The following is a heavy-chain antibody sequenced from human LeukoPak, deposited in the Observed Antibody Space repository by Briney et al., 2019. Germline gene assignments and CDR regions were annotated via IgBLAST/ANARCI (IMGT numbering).Heavy chain of an antibody. CDR1: GYTFTGYY. J-gene: IGHJ4*02. V-gene: IGHV1-2*02. CDR2: INPNSGGT. Sequence: ASVKVSCKASGYTFTGYYMHWVRQAPGQGLEWMGWINPNSGGTNYAQKFQGRVTMTRDTSISTAYMELSRLRSDDTAVYYCARDYDILTGYLSLDYWGQGTLVTVPS. D-gene: IGHD3-9*01. CDR3: ARDYDILTGYLSLDY.